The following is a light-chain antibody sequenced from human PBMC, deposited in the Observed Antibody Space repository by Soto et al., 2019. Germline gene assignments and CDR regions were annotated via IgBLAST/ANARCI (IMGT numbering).Light chain of an antibody. CDR1: QSVSSN. CDR2: GAS. CDR3: QKYNNWPRT. V-gene: IGKV3-15*01. J-gene: IGKJ1*01. Sequence: EIVMTQSPATLSVSPGERATLSCRASQSVSSNLAWYQQKPGQAPRLLIYGASTRATGIPARFSGSGSGTEFTLTISSLQSEDFAVYYCQKYNNWPRTFGQGTKVELK.